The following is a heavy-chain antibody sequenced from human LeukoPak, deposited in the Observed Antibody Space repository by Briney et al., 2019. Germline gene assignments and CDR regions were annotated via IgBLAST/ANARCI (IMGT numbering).Heavy chain of an antibody. D-gene: IGHD1-14*01. J-gene: IGHJ6*02. CDR1: GYTFSTYT. V-gene: IGHV1-18*04. CDR2: ISAYNGNT. CDR3: ARGPHHFYGMDV. Sequence: ASVKVSCKASGYTFSTYTISWVRQAPGQGLEWLGWISAYNGNTNYAQRLQGRVTLTTDTSTTTAYMELKSLTSDGTAVYFCARGPHHFYGMDVWGQGTTVTVSS.